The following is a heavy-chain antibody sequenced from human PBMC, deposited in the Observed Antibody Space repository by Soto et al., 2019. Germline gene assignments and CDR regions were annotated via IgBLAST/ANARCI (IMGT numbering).Heavy chain of an antibody. Sequence: PSETLSLTCTVSGGSISSGGYYWSWIRQHPGKGLEWIGYIYYSGSTYYNPSLKSRVTISVDTSKNQFSLKLSSVTAADTAVYYCARVIVPQKWFDPRGQGTLVTVSS. CDR2: IYYSGST. CDR3: ARVIVPQKWFDP. V-gene: IGHV4-31*03. J-gene: IGHJ5*02. CDR1: GGSISSGGYY. D-gene: IGHD3-16*02.